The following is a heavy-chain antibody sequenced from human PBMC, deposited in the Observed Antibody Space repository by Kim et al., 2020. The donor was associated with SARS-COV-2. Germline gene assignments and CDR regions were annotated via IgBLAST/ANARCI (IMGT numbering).Heavy chain of an antibody. J-gene: IGHJ6*02. CDR3: AREIVSYYGMDV. CDR2: K. Sequence: KYYADSGKGRFTISRDNSKNTLYLQMNSLRAEETAVYYCAREIVSYYGMDVWGQGTTDTVSS. V-gene: IGHV3-30*01. D-gene: IGHD1-26*01.